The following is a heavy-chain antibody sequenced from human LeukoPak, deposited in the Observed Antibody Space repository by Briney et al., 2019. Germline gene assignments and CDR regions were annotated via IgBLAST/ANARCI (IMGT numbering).Heavy chain of an antibody. Sequence: SVKVSCKASGGAFSSYAISWVRQAPGQGLEWMGGIIPIFGTANYAQKFQGRVTITADESTSTAYMELSSLRSEDTAVYYCARGGIAAAGSFDYWGQGTLVTVSS. CDR2: IIPIFGTA. J-gene: IGHJ4*02. D-gene: IGHD6-13*01. V-gene: IGHV1-69*13. CDR1: GGAFSSYA. CDR3: ARGGIAAAGSFDY.